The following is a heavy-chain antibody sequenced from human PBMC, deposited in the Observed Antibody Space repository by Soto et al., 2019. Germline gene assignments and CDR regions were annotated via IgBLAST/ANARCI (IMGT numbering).Heavy chain of an antibody. CDR3: GKARGGPPGGGYYYMAA. CDR1: GFTFSSSA. V-gene: IGHV3-23*01. CDR2: VGGNSVST. J-gene: IGHJ6*03. D-gene: IGHD3-10*01. Sequence: EVRLLESGGDLIQPGGSLRLSCAASGFTFSSSAMSWVRQAPDKGLEWVSAVGGNSVSTFYADSVKGRFTISKDSSKNSWFRQRTRGGPEDRAEYYLGKARGGPPGGGYYYMAAWGKGPRSPSP.